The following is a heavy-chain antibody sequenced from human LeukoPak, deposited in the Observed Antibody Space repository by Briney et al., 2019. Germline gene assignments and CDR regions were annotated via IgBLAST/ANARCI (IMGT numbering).Heavy chain of an antibody. J-gene: IGHJ4*02. V-gene: IGHV4-39*01. CDR3: LLTGYYLYYFDY. D-gene: IGHD3-9*01. CDR2: IYYSGST. Sequence: SETLSLTCTVSGGSISSSSYYWGWIRQPPGKGLEWIGSIYYSGSTYYNPSLKSRVTISVDTSKNQFSLKLSSVTAADTAVYYCLLTGYYLYYFDYWGQGTLVTVSS. CDR1: GGSISSSSYY.